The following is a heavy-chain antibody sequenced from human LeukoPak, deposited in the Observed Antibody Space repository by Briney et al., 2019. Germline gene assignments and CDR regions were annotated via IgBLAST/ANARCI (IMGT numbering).Heavy chain of an antibody. CDR3: ARASWVSTTDAVR. CDR2: MRGNGET. V-gene: IGHV3-23*01. Sequence: GGSLRLSCAASGLSFSNFAMSWVRQGPARGPEWVSSMRGNGETFYADSVKGRFTLSSDSSTNTVYFHLNDLRVDDTAIYYCARASWVSTTDAVRWGQGTRVNVSS. D-gene: IGHD1-14*01. CDR1: GLSFSNFA. J-gene: IGHJ4*02.